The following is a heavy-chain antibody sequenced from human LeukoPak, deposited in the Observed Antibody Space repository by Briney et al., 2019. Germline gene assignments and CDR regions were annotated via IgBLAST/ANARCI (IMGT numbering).Heavy chain of an antibody. CDR3: AALGPPIDF. CDR2: MNSDGTSI. V-gene: IGHV3-74*01. Sequence: GGSLRLSCVVSGFTFTNYWMQWVRQVPGKGLVWVARMNSDGTSIIHADSVKGRFTISRDNAENTLYLQMNSLRPDDTAVYYCAALGPPIDFWGQGTLITVSS. J-gene: IGHJ4*02. CDR1: GFTFTNYW. D-gene: IGHD7-27*01.